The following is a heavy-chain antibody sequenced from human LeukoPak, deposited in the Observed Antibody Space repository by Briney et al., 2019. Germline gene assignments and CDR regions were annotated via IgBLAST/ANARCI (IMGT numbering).Heavy chain of an antibody. Sequence: SETLSLTCTVSGGSISSYYWSWIRQPAGKGLEWIGRIYTSGSTNYNPSLKSRVTMSVDTSKNQFSLKLSSVTAADTAVSYCARSVRRYCSGGSCYRYYYYYGMDVWGQGTTVTVSS. J-gene: IGHJ6*02. V-gene: IGHV4-4*07. CDR1: GGSISSYY. CDR3: ARSVRRYCSGGSCYRYYYYYGMDV. CDR2: IYTSGST. D-gene: IGHD2-15*01.